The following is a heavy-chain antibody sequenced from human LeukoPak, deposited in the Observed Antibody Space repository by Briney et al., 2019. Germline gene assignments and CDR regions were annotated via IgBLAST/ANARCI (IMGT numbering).Heavy chain of an antibody. J-gene: IGHJ5*02. V-gene: IGHV5-51*01. CDR2: IYPGDSDT. CDR3: ARRALAAAGTYGGFDP. Sequence: GESLKISCKGSGYSFTSYWIGWVRQMPGKGLEWMGIIYPGDSDTRYSPSFQGQVTISADKSISTAYLQWSSLKASDTAMYYCARRALAAAGTYGGFDPWGQGTLVTVSS. CDR1: GYSFTSYW. D-gene: IGHD6-13*01.